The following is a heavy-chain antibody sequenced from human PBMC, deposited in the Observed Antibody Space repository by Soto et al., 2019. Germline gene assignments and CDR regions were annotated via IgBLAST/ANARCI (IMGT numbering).Heavy chain of an antibody. Sequence: PSETLSLTCTVSCGSISSGGYYWTWIRQYPGKGLEWIGYMYYTGSPYYNPSLESRLTISLDTSNNQVSLKLTSVTAADTAVYYCARNLVHEYSLDVWGQGTTVTVSS. CDR3: ARNLVHEYSLDV. CDR1: CGSISSGGYY. CDR2: MYYTGSP. D-gene: IGHD6-6*01. V-gene: IGHV4-31*03. J-gene: IGHJ6*02.